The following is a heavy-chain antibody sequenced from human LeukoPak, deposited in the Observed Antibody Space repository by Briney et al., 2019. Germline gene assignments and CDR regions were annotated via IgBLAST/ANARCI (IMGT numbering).Heavy chain of an antibody. Sequence: GGSLRLSCAASGFTFSNYGMHWVRQAPGKGLEWVAFIRYDGGNKYYADSVKGRFTISRDNSKNTLYLQMNSLRAEDTAVYYCAKDVYDGSGPAGLWGQGTLVTVSS. CDR2: IRYDGGNK. J-gene: IGHJ4*02. CDR3: AKDVYDGSGPAGL. D-gene: IGHD3-22*01. V-gene: IGHV3-30*02. CDR1: GFTFSNYG.